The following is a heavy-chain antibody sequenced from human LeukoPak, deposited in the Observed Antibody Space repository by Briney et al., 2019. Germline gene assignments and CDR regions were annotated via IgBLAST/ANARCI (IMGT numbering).Heavy chain of an antibody. CDR2: IYHSGDT. CDR1: GYSISSGYH. Sequence: SETLSLTCTVSGYSISSGYHWAWIRQPPGKGLEWIGSIYHSGDTNYNPSLKSRVTISVDTSKNQFSLNLNSVTAADTAVYYRATRGDYDLDYWGQGTLVTVSS. J-gene: IGHJ4*02. V-gene: IGHV4-38-2*02. CDR3: ATRGDYDLDY. D-gene: IGHD3-22*01.